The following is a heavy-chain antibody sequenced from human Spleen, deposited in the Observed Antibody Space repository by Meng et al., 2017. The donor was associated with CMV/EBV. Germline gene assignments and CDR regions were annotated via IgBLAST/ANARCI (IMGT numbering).Heavy chain of an antibody. Sequence: GGSISTNSFYWGWIRQPPGKGLEWIGSISHSGSTYYSPSLKSRITISVDASKNQFSLNLSSVTAADTAVYYCARDQRAYDFWSGYYYWGQGTLVTVSS. CDR2: ISHSGST. CDR1: GGSISTNSFY. D-gene: IGHD3-3*01. CDR3: ARDQRAYDFWSGYYY. V-gene: IGHV4-39*07. J-gene: IGHJ4*02.